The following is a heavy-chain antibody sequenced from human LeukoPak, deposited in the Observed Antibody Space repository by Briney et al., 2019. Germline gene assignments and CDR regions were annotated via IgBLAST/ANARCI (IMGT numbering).Heavy chain of an antibody. D-gene: IGHD5-18*01. CDR3: ARDKGGYSYGLDAFDI. J-gene: IGHJ3*02. CDR1: GFTFSGYA. Sequence: GGSLRLSCAASGFTFSGYAMSWVRQAPGKGLEWVSVIYSGGSTYYADSVKGRFTISRDNSKNTLYLQMNSLRAEDTAVYYCARDKGGYSYGLDAFDIWGQGTMVTVSS. V-gene: IGHV3-53*01. CDR2: IYSGGST.